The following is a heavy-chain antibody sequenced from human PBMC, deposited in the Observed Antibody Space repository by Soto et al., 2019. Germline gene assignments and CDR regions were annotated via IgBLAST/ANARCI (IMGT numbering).Heavy chain of an antibody. CDR2: IYYSGST. V-gene: IGHV4-59*08. Sequence: PSETLSLTCTVSGGSISSYYWSWIRQPPGKRLEWIGYIYYSGSTNYNPSLKSRVTISVDTSKNQFSLKLSSVTAADTAVYYCARTGHRVVPAAPNYYYMDVWGKGTTVT. D-gene: IGHD2-2*01. CDR1: GGSISSYY. CDR3: ARTGHRVVPAAPNYYYMDV. J-gene: IGHJ6*03.